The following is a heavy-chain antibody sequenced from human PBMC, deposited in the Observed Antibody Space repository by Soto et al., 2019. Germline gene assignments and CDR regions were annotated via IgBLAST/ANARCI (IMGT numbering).Heavy chain of an antibody. V-gene: IGHV2-70*01. Sequence: GSGPTLVNPTQTLALTCTFSGFSLSTSGMCVTWIRQPPGKALEWLALIDWDDDKYYSTSLKTRLTISKDTSKNQVVLTMTNMDPVDTATYYCARTSVVRGLSYNYYYYGMDVWGQGTTVTVSS. J-gene: IGHJ6*02. CDR3: ARTSVVRGLSYNYYYYGMDV. D-gene: IGHD3-10*01. CDR1: GFSLSTSGMC. CDR2: IDWDDDK.